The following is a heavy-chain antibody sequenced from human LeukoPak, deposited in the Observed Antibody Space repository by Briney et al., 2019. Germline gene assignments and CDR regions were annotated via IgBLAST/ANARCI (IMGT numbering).Heavy chain of an antibody. CDR1: GGSISSYY. J-gene: IGHJ4*02. CDR3: ARGALQYDY. Sequence: SETLSPTCTVSGGSISSYYWSWIRQPPGKGLEWIGYIYYSGSTNYNPSLKSRVTISVDTSKNQFSLKLSSVTAADTAVYYCARGALQYDYWGQGTLVTVS. D-gene: IGHD4-11*01. CDR2: IYYSGST. V-gene: IGHV4-59*01.